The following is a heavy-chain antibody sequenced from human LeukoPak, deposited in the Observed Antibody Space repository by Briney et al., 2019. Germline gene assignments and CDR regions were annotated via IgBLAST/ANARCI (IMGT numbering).Heavy chain of an antibody. CDR2: ISYDGSNK. CDR1: GFTFSSYA. J-gene: IGHJ3*02. CDR3: ARDVGETTNAFGI. D-gene: IGHD3-10*01. Sequence: PGRSLRLSCAASGFTFSSYAMHWVRQAPGKGLEWVAVISYDGSNKYYADSVKGRFTISRDNSKNTLYLQMNSLRAEDTAVYYCARDVGETTNAFGIWGQGTMVTVSS. V-gene: IGHV3-30-3*01.